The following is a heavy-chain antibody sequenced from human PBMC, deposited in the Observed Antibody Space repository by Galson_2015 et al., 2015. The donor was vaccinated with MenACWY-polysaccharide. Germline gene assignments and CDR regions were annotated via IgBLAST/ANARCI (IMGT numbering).Heavy chain of an antibody. CDR1: GYTFTSYD. V-gene: IGHV1-8*01. CDR3: ASTKAGTHYFDY. CDR2: MNPNSGNT. J-gene: IGHJ4*02. D-gene: IGHD6-19*01. Sequence: SVKVPCKASGYTFTSYDINWVRQATGQGLEWMGWMNPNSGNTGYAQKFQGRVTMTRNTSISTAYMELSSLTSEDTAVYYCASTKAGTHYFDYWGQGTLVTVSS.